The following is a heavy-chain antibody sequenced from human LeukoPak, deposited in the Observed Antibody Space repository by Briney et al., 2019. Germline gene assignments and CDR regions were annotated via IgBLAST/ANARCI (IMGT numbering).Heavy chain of an antibody. Sequence: PGGSLRLSCAASGFTFSSYGMHCARQAPGKGLEWVAVIWYDGSNKYYADSVKGRFTISRDNSKNTLYLQMNSLRAEDTAVYYCARDMDYGDYGMDVWGQGTTVTVSS. J-gene: IGHJ6*02. D-gene: IGHD4-17*01. CDR3: ARDMDYGDYGMDV. V-gene: IGHV3-33*01. CDR1: GFTFSSYG. CDR2: IWYDGSNK.